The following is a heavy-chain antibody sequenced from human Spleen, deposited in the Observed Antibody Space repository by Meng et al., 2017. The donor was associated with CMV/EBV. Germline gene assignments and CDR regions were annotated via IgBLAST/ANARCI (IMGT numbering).Heavy chain of an antibody. D-gene: IGHD3-10*01. CDR1: SISSSSYY. CDR3: ARVLHYYGSGSVWFDL. Sequence: SISSSSYYWGWGRQPPGKALEWIATIYYTGTTYYNPSLKSRVTISADTSKNQFSLRLTSVTAADTAVYYCARVLHYYGSGSVWFDLWGRGTLVTVFS. CDR2: IYYTGTT. V-gene: IGHV4-39*01. J-gene: IGHJ2*01.